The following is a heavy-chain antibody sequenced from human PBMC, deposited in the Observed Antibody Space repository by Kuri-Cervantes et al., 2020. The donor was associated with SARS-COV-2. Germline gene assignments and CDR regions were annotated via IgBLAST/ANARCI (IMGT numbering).Heavy chain of an antibody. CDR1: GYTFTGYY. CDR2: INPNSGGT. Sequence: ASVKVSCKASGYTFTGYYMHWVRQAPGQGLEWMGWINPNSGGTNYAQKFQGRVTMTRGTSISTAYMELSRLRSDDTAVYYCARAFVLGYCSSTSCYTLNFDYWGQGTLVTVSS. J-gene: IGHJ4*02. CDR3: ARAFVLGYCSSTSCYTLNFDY. V-gene: IGHV1-2*02. D-gene: IGHD2-2*02.